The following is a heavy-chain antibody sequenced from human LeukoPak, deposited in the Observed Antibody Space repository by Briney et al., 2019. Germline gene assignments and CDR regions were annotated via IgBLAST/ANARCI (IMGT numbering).Heavy chain of an antibody. CDR3: ARDPDYYGSGSPIGFDY. CDR1: GYTFTSYY. D-gene: IGHD3-10*01. Sequence: ASVKVSCKASGYTFTSYYMHWVRQAPGQGLEWMGIINPSGGSTSYAQKFQGRVTMTRDTSTSTVYMEPSSLRSEDTAVYYCARDPDYYGSGSPIGFDYWGQGTLVTVSS. CDR2: INPSGGST. V-gene: IGHV1-46*01. J-gene: IGHJ4*02.